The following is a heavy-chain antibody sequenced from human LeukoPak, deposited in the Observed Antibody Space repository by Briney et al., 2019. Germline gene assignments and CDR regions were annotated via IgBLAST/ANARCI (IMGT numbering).Heavy chain of an antibody. V-gene: IGHV3-48*02. Sequence: GGSLRLSCAGSGFTFSSYYMIWVRQAPGKGLEWVSYISRSSSTIYYADSVKGRFAISRDNAKNSLYLQMNSLRDEDTAVYYCARDQFYAFDIWGQGTMVTVSS. CDR3: ARDQFYAFDI. CDR1: GFTFSSYY. CDR2: ISRSSSTI. J-gene: IGHJ3*02.